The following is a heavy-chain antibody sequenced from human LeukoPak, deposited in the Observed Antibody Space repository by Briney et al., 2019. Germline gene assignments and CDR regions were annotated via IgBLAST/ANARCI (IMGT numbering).Heavy chain of an antibody. D-gene: IGHD1-26*01. CDR1: GFTFTNHW. CDR2: INSDGSVT. CDR3: AKAGSYSRYYYYYGMDV. Sequence: PGGSLRLSCAASGFTFTNHWMHWVRQTPGKGLVWVSRINSDGSVTNYADSVKGRFTISRDNSKNTLYLQMNSLRAEDTAVYYCAKAGSYSRYYYYYGMDVWGQGTTVTVSS. J-gene: IGHJ6*02. V-gene: IGHV3-74*01.